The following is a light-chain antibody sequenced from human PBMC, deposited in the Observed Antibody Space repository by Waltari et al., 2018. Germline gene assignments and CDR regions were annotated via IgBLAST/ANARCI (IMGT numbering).Light chain of an antibody. Sequence: EIVLTQSPGPLSLSPGERATPSCRASQSVSSSYLAWYQQKPGQAPRLLISGASSRATGIPDRFSGSGSGTDFTLAISRLEPEDFAVYYCQQYGTSPAFGQGTKVEIK. CDR3: QQYGTSPA. CDR2: GAS. J-gene: IGKJ1*01. CDR1: QSVSSSY. V-gene: IGKV3-20*01.